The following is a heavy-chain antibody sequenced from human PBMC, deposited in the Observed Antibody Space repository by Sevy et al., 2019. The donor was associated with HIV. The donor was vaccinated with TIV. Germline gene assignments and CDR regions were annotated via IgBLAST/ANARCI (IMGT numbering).Heavy chain of an antibody. Sequence: ASVKVSCKVSGYTLSELSMHWVRQPPGKGLEWMGRFDPDDGETIYAQRFQGRVTMTEDTSADTAYMELSSLRSEDTAMYYCATAREYYSDNSGYFDYRGQGTPVTVSS. D-gene: IGHD3-22*01. CDR2: FDPDDGET. J-gene: IGHJ4*02. CDR3: ATAREYYSDNSGYFDY. CDR1: GYTLSELS. V-gene: IGHV1-24*01.